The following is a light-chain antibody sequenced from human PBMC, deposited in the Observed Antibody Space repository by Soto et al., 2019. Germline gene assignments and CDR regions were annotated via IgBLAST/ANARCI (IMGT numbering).Light chain of an antibody. CDR3: QQYSSFWT. Sequence: DIQMTQSPSTLSASVGYRVTITCRASQTISRSLAWYQQKPGKAPNLLIYKASSLESGVPSRFSGSGSGTEFTLTISSVQSDDFATYYCQQYSSFWTFGQGTKVEIK. J-gene: IGKJ1*01. CDR1: QTISRS. V-gene: IGKV1-5*03. CDR2: KAS.